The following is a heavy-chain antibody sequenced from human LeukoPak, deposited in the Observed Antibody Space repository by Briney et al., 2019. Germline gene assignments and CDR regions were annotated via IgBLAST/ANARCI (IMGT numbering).Heavy chain of an antibody. CDR2: IYYSGST. CDR1: GGSFSGYY. Sequence: SETLSLTCAVYGGSFSGYYWSWIRQPPGKGLEWIGYIYYSGSTYYNPSLKSRVTISVDTSKNQFSLKLSSVTAADTAVYYCARDRHGYLVYWGQGTLVTVSS. V-gene: IGHV4-34*09. CDR3: ARDRHGYLVY. D-gene: IGHD3-22*01. J-gene: IGHJ4*02.